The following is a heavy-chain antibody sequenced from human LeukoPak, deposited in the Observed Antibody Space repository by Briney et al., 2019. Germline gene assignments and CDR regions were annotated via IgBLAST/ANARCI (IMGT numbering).Heavy chain of an antibody. Sequence: GGSLRLSCAASGFTFSSYSMNWVRQAPGKGLEWVSFISSSRSYIYYADSVKGRFTISRDNAKNSLYLQMNSLRAEDTAIYYCARSSGWYHRGPDYYYYYMDVWGKGTTVTVS. CDR3: ARSSGWYHRGPDYYYYYMDV. D-gene: IGHD6-19*01. V-gene: IGHV3-21*01. J-gene: IGHJ6*03. CDR2: ISSSRSYI. CDR1: GFTFSSYS.